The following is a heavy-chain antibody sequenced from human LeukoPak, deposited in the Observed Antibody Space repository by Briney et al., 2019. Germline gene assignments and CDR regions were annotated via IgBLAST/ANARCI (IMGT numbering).Heavy chain of an antibody. CDR1: GGSISSGGYY. J-gene: IGHJ3*02. CDR3: ARILGYCSSISCAEAFDI. Sequence: SETLSLTCTVSGGSISSGGYYWSWIRQPPGKGLEWIGYIYHSGSTYYNPSLKSRVTISVDRSKNQFSLKLSSVTAADTAVYYCARILGYCSSISCAEAFDIWGQGTMVTVSS. D-gene: IGHD2-2*01. V-gene: IGHV4-30-2*01. CDR2: IYHSGST.